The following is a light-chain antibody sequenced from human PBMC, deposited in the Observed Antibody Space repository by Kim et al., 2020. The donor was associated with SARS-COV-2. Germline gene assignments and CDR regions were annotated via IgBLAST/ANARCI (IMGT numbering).Light chain of an antibody. CDR1: KLGDKY. V-gene: IGLV3-1*01. CDR2: QDS. J-gene: IGLJ3*02. CDR3: QAWDSSRV. Sequence: SYELTQPPSVSVSPGQTASITCSGDKLGDKYACWYQQKPGQSPVLVIYQDSKRPSGIPERFSGSNSGNTATLTISGTQAMDEADYYCQAWDSSRVLGGGT.